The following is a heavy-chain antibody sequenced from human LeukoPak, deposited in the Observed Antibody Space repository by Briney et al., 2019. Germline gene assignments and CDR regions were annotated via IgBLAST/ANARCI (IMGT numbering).Heavy chain of an antibody. Sequence: PSETLSLTCTVSGVSISSYYWSWLRLPPGKGLEWIGYIYYTGATYHNPSLKSRVTISLDPSKNQFSLKLSSVTAADAAVYYCARAGYSYGTGYYFDYWGQGALVTVSS. CDR2: IYYTGAT. D-gene: IGHD5-18*01. J-gene: IGHJ4*02. V-gene: IGHV4-59*01. CDR1: GVSISSYY. CDR3: ARAGYSYGTGYYFDY.